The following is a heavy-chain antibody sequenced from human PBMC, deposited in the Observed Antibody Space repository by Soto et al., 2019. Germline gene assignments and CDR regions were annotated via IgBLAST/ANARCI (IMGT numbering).Heavy chain of an antibody. CDR3: VHSRCGGDCLQSYSAHYYYGMDI. CDR2: IYWDGDR. V-gene: IGHV2-5*02. J-gene: IGHJ6*04. CDR1: GFSLNTGGMG. Sequence: SGPTLVNPTQTLTLTCTFSGFSLNTGGMGVGWIRQPPGKALEWLALIYWDGDRRYSPSLMSRLTIAKDTSKNQVVLTMTNMDPVDTATYYCVHSRCGGDCLQSYSAHYYYGMDIWGEGTTVTVSS. D-gene: IGHD2-21*02.